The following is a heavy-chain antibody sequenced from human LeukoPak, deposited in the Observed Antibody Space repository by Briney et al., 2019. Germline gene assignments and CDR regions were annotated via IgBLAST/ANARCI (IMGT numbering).Heavy chain of an antibody. Sequence: SETLSLTCTVSGGSISSSSYYWGWIRQPPGKVLEWIGSIYYSGSTYYNPSLKSRVTISVDTSKDQFSLKLSSVTAADTAVYYCARDFHDILTGYLYWGQGTLVTVSS. CDR2: IYYSGST. V-gene: IGHV4-39*07. CDR1: GGSISSSSYY. CDR3: ARDFHDILTGYLY. J-gene: IGHJ4*02. D-gene: IGHD3-9*01.